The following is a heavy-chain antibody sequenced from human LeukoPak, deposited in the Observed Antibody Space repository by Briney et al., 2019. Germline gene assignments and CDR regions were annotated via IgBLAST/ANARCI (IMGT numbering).Heavy chain of an antibody. D-gene: IGHD3-10*01. CDR3: AKDRWFGELYGMDV. CDR1: GFTFSRFG. J-gene: IGHJ6*02. Sequence: GGSLRLSCAVSGFTFSRFGMHWVRQAPGKGLEWVAVISYDGRNKYYADSVKGRFTTSRDNSKNTLYLLMNSLRAEDTAVYYCAKDRWFGELYGMDVWGRGTTVTVSS. V-gene: IGHV3-30*18. CDR2: ISYDGRNK.